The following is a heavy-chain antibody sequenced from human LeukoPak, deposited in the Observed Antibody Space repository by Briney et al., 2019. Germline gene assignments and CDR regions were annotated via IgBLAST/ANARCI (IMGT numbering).Heavy chain of an antibody. J-gene: IGHJ4*02. CDR1: GFTFSSYW. D-gene: IGHD5-18*01. CDR2: INSDGSST. V-gene: IGHV3-74*01. Sequence: PGGSLRLSCAASGFTFSSYWMHWVRQAPGKGLVWVSRINSDGSSTSYADSVKGRFTISRDNAKNTLYLQMNSLRAEDTAVYYCAREWGYSYGHLFDYWGQGTLVTVSS. CDR3: AREWGYSYGHLFDY.